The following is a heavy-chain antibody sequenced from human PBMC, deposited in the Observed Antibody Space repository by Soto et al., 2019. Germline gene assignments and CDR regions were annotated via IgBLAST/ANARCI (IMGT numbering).Heavy chain of an antibody. CDR3: ARSSAVLDY. CDR1: GFTFSSYG. Sequence: QVQLVESGGGVVQPGRSLRLSCAASGFTFSSYGMHWVRQAPGKGLEWVAVISYDGSNKYYADSVKGRFTISRDNSKNPLYLQMNSLRAEDTAVYYCARSSAVLDYWGQGTLVTVSS. J-gene: IGHJ4*02. V-gene: IGHV3-30*03. CDR2: ISYDGSNK. D-gene: IGHD6-19*01.